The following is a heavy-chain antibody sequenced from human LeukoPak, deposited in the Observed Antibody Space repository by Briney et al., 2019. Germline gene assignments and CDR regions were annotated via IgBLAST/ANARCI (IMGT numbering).Heavy chain of an antibody. J-gene: IGHJ5*02. V-gene: IGHV1-69*05. CDR1: GGTFSSYA. CDR2: IIPIFGTA. CDR3: ARDNSAAGTGWFDP. D-gene: IGHD6-13*01. Sequence: SVKVSCKASGGTFSSYAISWVRQAPGQGLEWMGGIIPIFGTANYAQKFQGRVTITTDESTSTAYMELSSLRSEDTAVHYCARDNSAAGTGWFDPWGQGTLVTVSS.